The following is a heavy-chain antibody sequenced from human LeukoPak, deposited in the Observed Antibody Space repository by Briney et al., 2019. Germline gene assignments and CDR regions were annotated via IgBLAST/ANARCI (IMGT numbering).Heavy chain of an antibody. D-gene: IGHD3-16*01. CDR1: GHTFMSHG. V-gene: IGHV1-18*01. CDR3: ARTTGTWGHDGFDI. CDR2: ISGSSSNT. Sequence: GASVKVSCKAYGHTFMSHGISWVRQAPGQGLEWMGWISGSSSNTNYAQRLQGRVTMTTHTSKTTAYMELRSLSPDDTTVHYCARTTGTWGHDGFDIWGQGTMVTVSS. J-gene: IGHJ3*02.